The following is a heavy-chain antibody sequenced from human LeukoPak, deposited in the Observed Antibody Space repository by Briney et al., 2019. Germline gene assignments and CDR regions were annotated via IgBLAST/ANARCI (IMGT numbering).Heavy chain of an antibody. CDR3: ARHKYSSSWYYFDY. CDR1: GGTFSSYA. CDR2: ISAYNGNT. V-gene: IGHV1-18*01. J-gene: IGHJ4*02. D-gene: IGHD6-13*01. Sequence: GASVKVSCKASGGTFSSYAISWVRQAPGQGLEWMGWISAYNGNTNYAQKLQGRVTMTTDTSTSTAYMELRSLRSDDTAVYYCARHKYSSSWYYFDYWGQGTLVTVSS.